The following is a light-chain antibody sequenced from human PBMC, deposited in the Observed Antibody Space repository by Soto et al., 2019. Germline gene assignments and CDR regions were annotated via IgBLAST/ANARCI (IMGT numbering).Light chain of an antibody. V-gene: IGKV3-15*01. CDR1: QSISNN. Sequence: EIVMTQSPATLSVSPGERATLSCRASQSISNNLAWYQQKPGQAPRRLIYGASTRATGIPDRFSGSGSGTEFTLTISSLQSEDFAIYYCQQYDSWPLTFGGGTKVDIK. CDR3: QQYDSWPLT. CDR2: GAS. J-gene: IGKJ4*01.